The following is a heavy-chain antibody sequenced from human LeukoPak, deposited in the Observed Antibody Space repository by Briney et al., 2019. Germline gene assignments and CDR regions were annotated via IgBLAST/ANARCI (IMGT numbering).Heavy chain of an antibody. J-gene: IGHJ3*02. D-gene: IGHD2-21*01. Sequence: GGSLRLSCAAPGFTFSSYEMNWVRQAPGKGLEWVSYISSSGSTIYYADSVKGRFTISRDNAKNSLNLQMSSLRAEDTAVYYCAREGLWVGPDSGKTRHPYWEIWGQGTMVTVSS. CDR2: ISSSGSTI. CDR1: GFTFSSYE. V-gene: IGHV3-48*03. CDR3: AREGLWVGPDSGKTRHPYWEI.